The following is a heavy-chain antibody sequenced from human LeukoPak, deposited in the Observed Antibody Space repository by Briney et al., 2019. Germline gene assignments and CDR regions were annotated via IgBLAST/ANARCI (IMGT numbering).Heavy chain of an antibody. Sequence: GGSLRLSCAASGFTFSSYGMHWVRQAPGKGLEWVAVIWYGGSNKYYADSVKGRFTISRDNSKNTLYLQMNSLRAEDTAVYYCASDFLRTLDYWGQGTLVTVSS. CDR1: GFTFSSYG. CDR2: IWYGGSNK. D-gene: IGHD3-3*01. CDR3: ASDFLRTLDY. J-gene: IGHJ4*02. V-gene: IGHV3-33*01.